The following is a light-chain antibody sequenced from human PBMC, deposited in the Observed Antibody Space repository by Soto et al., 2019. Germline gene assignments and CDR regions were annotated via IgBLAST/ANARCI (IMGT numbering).Light chain of an antibody. J-gene: IGKJ4*01. V-gene: IGKV1-39*01. CDR3: QQLRMYPST. Sequence: DIQMTQSPSSLSASVGDRVTITCRASQSIGSYLNWYQQAPGRAPKFLISAASSLQSGVPSRFSGSGSGTDFSLTISSLQPEDFATYFCQQLRMYPSTFGGGTKV. CDR1: QSIGSY. CDR2: AAS.